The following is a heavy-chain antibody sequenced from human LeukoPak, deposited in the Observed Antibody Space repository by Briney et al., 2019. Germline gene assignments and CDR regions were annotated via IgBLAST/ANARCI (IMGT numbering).Heavy chain of an antibody. CDR1: GAPVRDSLSY. Sequence: SETLSLHCTVSGAPVRDSLSYWGWVRPPPGKGLEWVANVYYTGSTYYNPSLKSRVTMSVDTSKNQFSLKMTSVTAAGTAIYYCARLTKGRYFDYIFAFWGQGILVTVSS. CDR2: VYYTGST. V-gene: IGHV4-39*01. J-gene: IGHJ4*02. D-gene: IGHD3-9*01. CDR3: ARLTKGRYFDYIFAF.